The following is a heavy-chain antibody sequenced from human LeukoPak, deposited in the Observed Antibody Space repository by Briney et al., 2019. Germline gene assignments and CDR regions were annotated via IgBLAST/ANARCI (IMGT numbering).Heavy chain of an antibody. CDR1: GFTFSSYG. CDR3: AKDSSGYFDY. D-gene: IGHD3-22*01. CDR2: ISYDGSDK. Sequence: GGSLRLSCAASGFTFSSYGMHWVRQAPGKGLEWVAVISYDGSDKYYADSVKGRFTISRDNSKNTLYLQMNSLRAEDTAVYYCAKDSSGYFDYWGQGTLVTVSP. J-gene: IGHJ4*02. V-gene: IGHV3-30*18.